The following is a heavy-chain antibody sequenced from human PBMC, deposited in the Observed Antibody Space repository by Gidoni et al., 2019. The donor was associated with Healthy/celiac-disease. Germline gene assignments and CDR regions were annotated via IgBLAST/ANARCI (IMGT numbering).Heavy chain of an antibody. J-gene: IGHJ4*02. D-gene: IGHD3-22*01. CDR2: ISSSSSYT. CDR1: GFTFSDYY. V-gene: IGHV3-11*06. CDR3: AIGTDYYDSSGYHDY. Sequence: QVQLVESGGGLVKPGGSLRLSCAASGFTFSDYYMSGIRQAPGKGLGWVSYISSSSSYTNYADSVKGRFTISRDNAKNSLYLQMNSLRAEDTAVYYCAIGTDYYDSSGYHDYWGQVTLVTVSS.